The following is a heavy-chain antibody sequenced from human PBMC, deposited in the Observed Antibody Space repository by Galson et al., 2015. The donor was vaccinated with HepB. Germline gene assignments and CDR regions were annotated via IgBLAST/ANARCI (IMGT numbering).Heavy chain of an antibody. Sequence: ETLSLTCTVSGGSISSYYWSWIRQPPGKGLEWIGYIYYSGSTNYNPSLKSRVTISVDTSKNQFSLKLSSVTAADTAVYYCAREGEAYYYDSSGYRKDAFDIWGQGTMVTVSS. CDR2: IYYSGST. CDR1: GGSISSYY. CDR3: AREGEAYYYDSSGYRKDAFDI. D-gene: IGHD3-22*01. J-gene: IGHJ3*02. V-gene: IGHV4-59*01.